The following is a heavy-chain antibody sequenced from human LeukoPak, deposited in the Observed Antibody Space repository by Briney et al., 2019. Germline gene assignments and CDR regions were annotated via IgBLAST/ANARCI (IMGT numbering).Heavy chain of an antibody. J-gene: IGHJ5*02. V-gene: IGHV3-7*01. CDR3: ARANYDFWSGYLTDNWFDP. CDR2: INHNGNVN. CDR1: GFTFSSYW. D-gene: IGHD3-3*01. Sequence: GGSLRLSCAASGFTFSSYWMNWARQAPGKGLEWVASINHNGNVNYYADSVKGRFTISRDNSKNTLYLQMNSLRAEDTAAYYCARANYDFWSGYLTDNWFDPWGQGTLVTVSS.